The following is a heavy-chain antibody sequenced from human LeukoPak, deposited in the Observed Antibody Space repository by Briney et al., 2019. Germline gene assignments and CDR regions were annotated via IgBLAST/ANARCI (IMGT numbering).Heavy chain of an antibody. V-gene: IGHV3-23*01. D-gene: IGHD3-9*01. CDR2: ISGSGGST. Sequence: GGSLRLSCAASGFTFSSYAMSWVRQAPGKGLERVSAISGSGGSTYYADSVKGRFTISRDNSKNTLYLQMNSLRAEDTAVYYCAKWYYDILTGRPDAFDIWGQGTMVAVSS. J-gene: IGHJ3*02. CDR1: GFTFSSYA. CDR3: AKWYYDILTGRPDAFDI.